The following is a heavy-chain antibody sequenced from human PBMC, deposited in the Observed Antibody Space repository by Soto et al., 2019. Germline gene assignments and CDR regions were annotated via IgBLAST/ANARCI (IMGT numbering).Heavy chain of an antibody. CDR2: ISSSGSTI. CDR1: GFTFSDYY. Sequence: GGSLRLSCAASGFTFSDYYMSWIRQAPGKGLEWVSYISSSGSTIYYADSVKGRFTISRDNAKNSLYLQMNSLRAEDTAVYYCARARGKYCSSTSCYPPRNYYYYYMDVWGKGTTVTVSS. D-gene: IGHD2-2*01. CDR3: ARARGKYCSSTSCYPPRNYYYYYMDV. J-gene: IGHJ6*03. V-gene: IGHV3-11*01.